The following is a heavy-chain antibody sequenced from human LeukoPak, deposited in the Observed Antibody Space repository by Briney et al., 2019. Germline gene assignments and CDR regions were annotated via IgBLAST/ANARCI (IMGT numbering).Heavy chain of an antibody. V-gene: IGHV1-46*01. CDR2: INPSGGST. CDR3: ARDRAVAGPPQYYFDY. Sequence: ASVKVSCKASGYTFTSYYMHWVRQAPGQGLEWMGIINPSGGSTSYAQKFQGRVTMTRDTSTSTVYMELSSLRSEDTAVYYCARDRAVAGPPQYYFDYWGQGTLVTVSP. D-gene: IGHD6-19*01. J-gene: IGHJ4*02. CDR1: GYTFTSYY.